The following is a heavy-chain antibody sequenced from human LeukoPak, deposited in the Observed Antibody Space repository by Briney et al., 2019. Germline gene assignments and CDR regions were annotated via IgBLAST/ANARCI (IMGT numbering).Heavy chain of an antibody. Sequence: VGSLRPSCAPSGFTSSGDGMHRVRQAPGKRLVWVSRINSDGSSTSYADSLKGRFTISRDNAKNTMYLQMNSLRAEDTAVYYCARVWALTGFDYYFDYWGQGSLVTVSS. CDR2: INSDGSST. CDR3: ARVWALTGFDYYFDY. J-gene: IGHJ4*02. CDR1: GFTSSGDG. V-gene: IGHV3-74*01. D-gene: IGHD7-27*01.